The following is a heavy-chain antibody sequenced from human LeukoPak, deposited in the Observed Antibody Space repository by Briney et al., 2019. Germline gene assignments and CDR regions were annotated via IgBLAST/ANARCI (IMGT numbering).Heavy chain of an antibody. CDR2: ISSSSSTI. J-gene: IGHJ3*02. CDR3: ARDKSYSSGWYPDAFDI. V-gene: IGHV3-48*01. Sequence: PGGSLRLSCAASGFRFSSYSMNWVRQAPGRGLEWVSYISSSSSTIYYADSVKGRFTIFRDNAKKSLYLQMNSLRAEDTAVYYCARDKSYSSGWYPDAFDIWGQGTMVTVSS. D-gene: IGHD6-19*01. CDR1: GFRFSSYS.